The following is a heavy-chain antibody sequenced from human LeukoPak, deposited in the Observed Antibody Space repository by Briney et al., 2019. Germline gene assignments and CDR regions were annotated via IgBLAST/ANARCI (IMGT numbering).Heavy chain of an antibody. CDR1: GGSISSSSYY. D-gene: IGHD6-19*01. Sequence: PSETLSLTCTVSGGSISSSSYYWGWIRQPPGKGLEWIGSIYYSGSTYYNPSLKSRVTISVDTSKNQFSLKLSSVTAADTAVYYCARHESGSGWYTGGAFAIWGQGTMVTVSS. V-gene: IGHV4-39*01. CDR3: ARHESGSGWYTGGAFAI. CDR2: IYYSGST. J-gene: IGHJ3*02.